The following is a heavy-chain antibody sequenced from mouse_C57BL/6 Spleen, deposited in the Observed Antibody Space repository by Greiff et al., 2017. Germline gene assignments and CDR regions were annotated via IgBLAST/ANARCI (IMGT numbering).Heavy chain of an antibody. D-gene: IGHD3-1*01. J-gene: IGHJ4*01. CDR1: GFTFSRYA. CDR2: ISSGGDYI. CDR3: TRVGYYYAMDY. V-gene: IGHV5-9-1*02. Sequence: EVKLVESGEGLVKPGGSLKLSCAASGFTFSRYAMSWVRQTPEKRLEWVAYISSGGDYIYYADTVKGRFTISRDNARNTLYLQMSSLKSEDTAMYYCTRVGYYYAMDYWGQGTSVTVSS.